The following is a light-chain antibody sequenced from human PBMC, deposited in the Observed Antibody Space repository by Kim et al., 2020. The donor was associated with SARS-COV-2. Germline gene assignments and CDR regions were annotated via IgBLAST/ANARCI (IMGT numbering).Light chain of an antibody. Sequence: ELTQPPSASGTPGQRVTISCSGSSSNIGSNYVYWYKQLPGTAPKLLIYRNNQRPSGVPDRFSGSKSGTSASLAISGLRSEDEADYYCAAWDDSLSGYVFGTGTKVTVL. CDR3: AAWDDSLSGYV. J-gene: IGLJ1*01. CDR2: RNN. CDR1: SSNIGSNY. V-gene: IGLV1-47*01.